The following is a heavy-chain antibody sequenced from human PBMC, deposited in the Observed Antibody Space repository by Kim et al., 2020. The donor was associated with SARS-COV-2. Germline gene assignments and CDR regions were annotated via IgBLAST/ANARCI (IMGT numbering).Heavy chain of an antibody. D-gene: IGHD1-7*01. V-gene: IGHV3-23*01. CDR1: GFTFSSYA. CDR2: ISGSGGST. Sequence: GGSLRLSCAASGFTFSSYAMSWVRQAPGKGLEWVSAISGSGGSTYYADSVKGRFTISRDNSKNTLYLQMNSLRAEDTAVYYCAKYPDQYNWNYAFGAFDIWGQGTMVTVSS. CDR3: AKYPDQYNWNYAFGAFDI. J-gene: IGHJ3*02.